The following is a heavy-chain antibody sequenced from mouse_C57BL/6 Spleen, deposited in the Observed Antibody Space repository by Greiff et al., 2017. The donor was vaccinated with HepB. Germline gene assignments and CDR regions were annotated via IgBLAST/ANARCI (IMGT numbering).Heavy chain of an antibody. D-gene: IGHD4-1*02. J-gene: IGHJ1*03. CDR2: IHPNSGST. CDR1: GYTFTSYW. Sequence: LQQPGAELVKPGASVKLSCKASGYTFTSYWMHWVKQRPGQGLEWIGMIHPNSGSTNYNEKFKSKATLTVDKSSSTAYMQLSSLTSEDSAVYYCARGGATDRYFDVWGTGTTVTVSS. V-gene: IGHV1-64*01. CDR3: ARGGATDRYFDV.